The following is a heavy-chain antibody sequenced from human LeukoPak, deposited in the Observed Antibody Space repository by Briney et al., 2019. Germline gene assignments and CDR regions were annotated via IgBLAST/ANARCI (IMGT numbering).Heavy chain of an antibody. V-gene: IGHV1-69*06. J-gene: IGHJ6*03. Sequence: ASVKVSCKASGGTFSSYAISWVRQAPGQGLEWMGGIIPIFGTANYAQKFQGRVTITADKSTSTAYMELSSLRSEDTAVYYCARVAAAESGWGDYYYYYYYMDVWGKGTTVTVSS. CDR3: ARVAAAESGWGDYYYYYYYMDV. CDR1: GGTFSSYA. CDR2: IIPIFGTA. D-gene: IGHD6-13*01.